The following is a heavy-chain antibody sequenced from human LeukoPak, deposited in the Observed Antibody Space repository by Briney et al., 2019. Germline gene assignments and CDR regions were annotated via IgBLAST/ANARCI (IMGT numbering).Heavy chain of an antibody. V-gene: IGHV4-61*02. Sequence: SQTLSLTCTVSGGSISSGSYYWSWIRQPAGKGLEWIGRIYTSGSTNYNPSLKSRVTISVDTSKNQFSLKLSSVTAADTAVYYCARAKRSGGFDYWGQGTLVTVSS. CDR1: GGSISSGSYY. CDR3: ARAKRSGGFDY. CDR2: IYTSGST. D-gene: IGHD6-25*01. J-gene: IGHJ4*02.